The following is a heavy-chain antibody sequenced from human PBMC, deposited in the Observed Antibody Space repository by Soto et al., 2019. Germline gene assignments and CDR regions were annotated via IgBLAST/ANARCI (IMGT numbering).Heavy chain of an antibody. CDR3: ARRGTNDY. J-gene: IGHJ4*02. V-gene: IGHV1-2*04. D-gene: IGHD1-7*01. Sequence: QVQLVQSGAEVKKPGASVKVSCKASGYTFTDYYIHWVRQAPGQGLEWMGWINPNSGGTHYAQKFQDWVTMTRDTSISTAYMELSSLRSDATAVYYCARRGTNDYWGQGTLVTVSS. CDR2: INPNSGGT. CDR1: GYTFTDYY.